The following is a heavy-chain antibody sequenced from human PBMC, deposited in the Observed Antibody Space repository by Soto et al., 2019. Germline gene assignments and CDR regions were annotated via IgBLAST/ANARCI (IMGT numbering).Heavy chain of an antibody. CDR1: GFTFSSYG. V-gene: IGHV3-33*01. CDR3: ARDKIRAVAGS. J-gene: IGHJ5*01. D-gene: IGHD6-19*01. CDR2: IWYDGSNK. Sequence: QVQLVASGGGVVQPGRSLRLSCAASGFTFSSYGMHWVRQAPGKGLEWVAVIWYDGSNKYYADSVKGRFTISRDNSKNSLYLQMNSLRAEDTAVYYCARDKIRAVAGSWGHGTLVTVSS.